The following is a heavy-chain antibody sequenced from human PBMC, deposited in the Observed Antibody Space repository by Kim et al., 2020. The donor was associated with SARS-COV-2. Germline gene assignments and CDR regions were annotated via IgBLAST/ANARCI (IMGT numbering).Heavy chain of an antibody. V-gene: IGHV1-2*02. CDR2: INPSSGGT. D-gene: IGHD3-9*01. CDR1: GYTFTGYY. CDR3: AKDAGGSSDWFLAPADY. Sequence: ASVKVSCKTSGYTFTGYYIHWVRQAPGQRFEWMGWINPSSGGTRTAQKFQGRVTMTTDTSVSTAFMELSGLTSDDTAVYYCAKDAGGSSDWFLAPADYWGQGTLVTVSS. J-gene: IGHJ4*02.